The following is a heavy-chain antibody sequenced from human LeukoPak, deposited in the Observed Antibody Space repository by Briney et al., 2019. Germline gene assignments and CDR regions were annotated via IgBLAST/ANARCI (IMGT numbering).Heavy chain of an antibody. V-gene: IGHV3-21*01. J-gene: IGHJ6*02. CDR2: ISSSSSYI. Sequence: SGGSLRLSCAASGFTFSNYWVHWVRQAPGKGLVWVSSISSSSSYIYYADSVKGRFTISRDNAKNSLYLQMNSLRAEDTAVYYCARGYPRIAVAGGPGLGMDVWGQGTTVTVSS. D-gene: IGHD6-19*01. CDR1: GFTFSNYW. CDR3: ARGYPRIAVAGGPGLGMDV.